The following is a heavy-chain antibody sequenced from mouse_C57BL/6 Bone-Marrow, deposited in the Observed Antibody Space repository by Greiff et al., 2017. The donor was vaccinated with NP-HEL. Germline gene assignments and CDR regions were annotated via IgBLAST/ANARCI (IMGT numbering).Heavy chain of an antibody. Sequence: EVQLQQSGPELVKPGASVKIPCKASGYTFTDYNMDWVKQSHGKSLEWIGDINPNNGGTIYNQKFKGKATLTVDKSSSTAYMELRSLTSEDTAVYYCARLGLRNGYYWYFDVWGTGTTVTVSS. D-gene: IGHD2-2*01. V-gene: IGHV1-18*01. CDR2: INPNNGGT. J-gene: IGHJ1*03. CDR1: GYTFTDYN. CDR3: ARLGLRNGYYWYFDV.